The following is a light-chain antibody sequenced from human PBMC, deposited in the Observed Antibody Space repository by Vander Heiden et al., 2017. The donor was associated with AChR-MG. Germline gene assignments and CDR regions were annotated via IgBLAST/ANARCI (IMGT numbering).Light chain of an antibody. J-gene: IGLJ3*02. Sequence: QSALTQPRSVSGSPGQSVTISCTGTSSDVGGYNYVAWYQQHPGKAPNLIIYNVSERPSGVPDRFSGAKSGNTASLTISGLQADDEADYYCSSYAGTYSWVFGGGTKLTVL. V-gene: IGLV2-11*01. CDR3: SSYAGTYSWV. CDR2: NVS. CDR1: SSDVGGYNY.